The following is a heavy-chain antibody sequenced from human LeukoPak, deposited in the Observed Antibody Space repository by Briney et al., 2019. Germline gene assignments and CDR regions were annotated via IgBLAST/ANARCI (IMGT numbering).Heavy chain of an antibody. D-gene: IGHD6-13*01. Sequence: KASETLSLTCTVSGGSISSSSYYWGWIRQPPGKGLEWIGYIYHSGSTYYNPSLKSRVTISVDRSKNQFSLKLSSVTAADTAVYYCASYSSSWGFDYWGQGTLVTVSS. CDR1: GGSISSSSYY. V-gene: IGHV4-30-2*01. J-gene: IGHJ4*02. CDR3: ASYSSSWGFDY. CDR2: IYHSGST.